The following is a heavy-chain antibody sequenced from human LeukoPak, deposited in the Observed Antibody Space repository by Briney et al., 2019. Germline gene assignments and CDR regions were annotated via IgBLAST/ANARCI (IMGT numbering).Heavy chain of an antibody. Sequence: PSETLSLTCTVSGGSISSYYWSWIRQPAGKGLEWIGRIYTSGSTNYNPSLKSRVTISVDTSKNQFSLKLSSVTAADTAVYYCARGRTEGKIPYVDYWGQGTLVTVSS. CDR2: IYTSGST. CDR3: ARGRTEGKIPYVDY. J-gene: IGHJ4*02. CDR1: GGSISSYY. D-gene: IGHD1-1*01. V-gene: IGHV4-4*07.